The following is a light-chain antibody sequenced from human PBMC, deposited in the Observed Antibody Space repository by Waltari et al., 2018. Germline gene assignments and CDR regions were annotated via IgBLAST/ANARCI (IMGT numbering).Light chain of an antibody. CDR3: CSYAGSSTVM. CDR2: EVN. CDR1: TSNVGNYDL. Sequence: QSALTQPASVSGSPGQSIPISCTGTTSNVGNYDLVSWYQQHPCKAPKLIISEVNKRPSGISDRFSGSKSGNTASLTISGLLTEDEADYYCCSYAGSSTVMFGGGTKLTVL. J-gene: IGLJ3*02. V-gene: IGLV2-23*02.